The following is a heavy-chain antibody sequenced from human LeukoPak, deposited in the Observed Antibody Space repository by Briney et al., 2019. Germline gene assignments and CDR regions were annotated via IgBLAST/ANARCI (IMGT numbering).Heavy chain of an antibody. J-gene: IGHJ4*02. CDR2: INSDGSIT. CDR3: ARADYYDRTLPFGY. CDR1: GFTFSSYW. D-gene: IGHD3-22*01. Sequence: GGSLRLSCAASGFTFSSYWMHWVRQAPGKGLVWVSRINSDGSITTYADYVKGRFTISRDNAKNTLYLQMSSLRAEDTAVYYCARADYYDRTLPFGYWVQGTLVTVSS. V-gene: IGHV3-74*01.